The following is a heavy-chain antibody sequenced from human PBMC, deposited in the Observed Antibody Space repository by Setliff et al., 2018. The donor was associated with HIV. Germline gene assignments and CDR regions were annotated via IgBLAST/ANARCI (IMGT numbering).Heavy chain of an antibody. J-gene: IGHJ4*02. CDR1: GGSFSGYH. V-gene: IGHV4-34*01. Sequence: SETLSLTCAVYGGSFSGYHWNWIRQFPGKGLEWLGEINHTGNTQYNPSLKSRVTISEETSKNQFSLKLKSVTAADTAIYFCARGKGGLVGPAEFDYWGPGTLVTAPQ. D-gene: IGHD1-26*01. CDR3: ARGKGGLVGPAEFDY. CDR2: INHTGNT.